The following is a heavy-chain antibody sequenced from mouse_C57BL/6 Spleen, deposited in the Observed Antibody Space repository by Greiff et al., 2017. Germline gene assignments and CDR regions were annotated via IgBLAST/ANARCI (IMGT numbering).Heavy chain of an antibody. Sequence: EVKLQESGPELVKPGASVKIPCKASGYTFTDYNMDWVKQSHGKSLEWIGEINPNNGGTIYNQKFKGKATLTVDKSSSTAYMELRSLTSEDTAVXYCARGSYDSSRFAYWGQGTLVTVSA. V-gene: IGHV1-18*01. D-gene: IGHD2-4*01. CDR1: GYTFTDYN. J-gene: IGHJ3*01. CDR2: INPNNGGT. CDR3: ARGSYDSSRFAY.